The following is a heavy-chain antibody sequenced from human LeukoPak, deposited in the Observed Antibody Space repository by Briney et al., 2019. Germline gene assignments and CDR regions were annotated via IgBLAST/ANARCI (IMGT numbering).Heavy chain of an antibody. CDR2: ISSSSTYI. Sequence: VGSLRLSCAASGFTFSTYSMNWVRQALGKGLEWVSSISSSSTYIYYADSMKGRFTISRHNAKNSLYLQMNSLRAEDTAVYYCATTGFCSGGSCLSNWFDPWGQGTLVTVSS. V-gene: IGHV3-21*01. CDR1: GFTFSTYS. D-gene: IGHD2-15*01. CDR3: ATTGFCSGGSCLSNWFDP. J-gene: IGHJ5*02.